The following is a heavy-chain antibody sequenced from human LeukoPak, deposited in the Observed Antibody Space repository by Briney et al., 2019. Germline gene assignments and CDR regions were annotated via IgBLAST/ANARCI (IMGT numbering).Heavy chain of an antibody. CDR1: GFTFSDYY. CDR3: ARVVILYNWFDP. J-gene: IGHJ5*02. D-gene: IGHD3-22*01. Sequence: GGSLRLSCAASGFTFSDYYMSWIRQAPGKGLEWVSYISSSGSTIYYADSVNGRFTISRDNAKNSLYLQMNSLRAEDTAVYYCARVVILYNWFDPWGQGTLVTVSS. CDR2: ISSSGSTI. V-gene: IGHV3-11*01.